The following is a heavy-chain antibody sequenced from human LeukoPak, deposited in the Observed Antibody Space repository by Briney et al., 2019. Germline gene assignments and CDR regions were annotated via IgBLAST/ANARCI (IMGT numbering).Heavy chain of an antibody. Sequence: GASVKFSCKASGTTLSSYAFSWGRQAPGQARHWMGGIIPILGTTNYAQQFQGRVTMTTDESTSTAFMELSSLRSEDTAIYYCATDDGSATMGFDSWGQGTLLTVSS. CDR1: GTTLSSYA. V-gene: IGHV1-69*05. CDR3: ATDDGSATMGFDS. J-gene: IGHJ5*01. CDR2: IIPILGTT. D-gene: IGHD1-26*01.